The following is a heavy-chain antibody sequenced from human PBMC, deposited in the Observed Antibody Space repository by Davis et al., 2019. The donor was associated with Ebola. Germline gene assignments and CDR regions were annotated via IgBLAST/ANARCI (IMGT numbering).Heavy chain of an antibody. D-gene: IGHD3-3*01. Sequence: GESLKISCAASGFTFSSYAMDWVRQAPGKGLEWVSYISSSSSTIYYADSVKGRFTISRDNAKNSLYLQMNSLRAEDTAVYYCARNFWSGSFDYWGQGTLVTVSS. V-gene: IGHV3-48*01. CDR2: ISSSSSTI. J-gene: IGHJ4*02. CDR1: GFTFSSYA. CDR3: ARNFWSGSFDY.